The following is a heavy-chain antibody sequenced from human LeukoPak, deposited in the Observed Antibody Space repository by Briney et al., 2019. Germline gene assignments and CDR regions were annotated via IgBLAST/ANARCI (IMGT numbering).Heavy chain of an antibody. Sequence: ASVKVSCKASGGTFSSYTISWVRQAPGQGLEWMGRIIPILGIANYAQKFQGRVTITADKSTSRAYMELSSLRSEDTAVYYCARASPDGYFDYWGQGALVTVSS. CDR2: IIPILGIA. CDR1: GGTFSSYT. V-gene: IGHV1-69*02. CDR3: ARASPDGYFDY. J-gene: IGHJ4*02.